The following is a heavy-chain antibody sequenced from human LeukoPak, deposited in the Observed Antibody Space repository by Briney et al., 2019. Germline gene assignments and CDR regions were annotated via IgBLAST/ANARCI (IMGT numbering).Heavy chain of an antibody. Sequence: PSETLSLTCTVSGGSVSSGSYYWSWIRQPPGTGLEWIGYIYYSGSTNYNPSLKSRVTISVDTSKNQFSLKLSSVTAADTAVYYCARDPYGDQGFDYWGQGTLVTVSS. CDR1: GGSVSSGSYY. CDR3: ARDPYGDQGFDY. J-gene: IGHJ4*02. D-gene: IGHD4-17*01. CDR2: IYYSGST. V-gene: IGHV4-61*01.